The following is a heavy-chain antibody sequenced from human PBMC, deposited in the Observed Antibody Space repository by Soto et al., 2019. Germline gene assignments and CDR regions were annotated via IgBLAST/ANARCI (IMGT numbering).Heavy chain of an antibody. J-gene: IGHJ6*02. V-gene: IGHV1-69*12. CDR2: IIPILGTA. CDR1: GGTFSSYA. CDR3: ARGRGGVTTTAHYYGMDV. D-gene: IGHD3-10*01. Sequence: QVQLVQSGAEVKKPGSSVKVSCKASGGTFSSYAISWVRQAPGQGLEWMGGIIPILGTANYAQKFQGRVTITADESTSTAYMELSSLRSEDTAVYYCARGRGGVTTTAHYYGMDVWGQGTTVTVSS.